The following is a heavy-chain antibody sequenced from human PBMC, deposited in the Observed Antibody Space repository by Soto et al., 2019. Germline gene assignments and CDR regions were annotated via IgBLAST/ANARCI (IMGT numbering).Heavy chain of an antibody. V-gene: IGHV1-8*01. CDR1: GYTFTSYD. CDR2: MNPNSGNT. D-gene: IGHD3-3*01. Sequence: QVPLVQSGAEVKKPGASVKVSCKASGYTFTSYDINWVRQATGQGLEWMGWMNPNSGNTGYAQKFQGRVTMTRNTSISTAYMELSSLRSEDTAVYYCARGRSYDFWIGRLGVDKFDPWGQGTLVTVSS. CDR3: ARGRSYDFWIGRLGVDKFDP. J-gene: IGHJ5*02.